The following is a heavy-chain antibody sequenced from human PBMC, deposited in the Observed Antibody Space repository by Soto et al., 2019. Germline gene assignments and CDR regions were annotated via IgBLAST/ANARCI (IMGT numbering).Heavy chain of an antibody. CDR2: IIPILGIA. D-gene: IGHD4-17*01. CDR1: GGTFSSYT. CDR3: ARDGRGDGVFDY. Sequence: GASVKVSCKASGGTFSSYTISWGRQAPGQGLEWMGRIIPILGIANYAQKFQGRVTITADKSTSTAYMELSSLRSEDTAVYYCARDGRGDGVFDYRGQGTLVTVPS. J-gene: IGHJ4*02. V-gene: IGHV1-69*04.